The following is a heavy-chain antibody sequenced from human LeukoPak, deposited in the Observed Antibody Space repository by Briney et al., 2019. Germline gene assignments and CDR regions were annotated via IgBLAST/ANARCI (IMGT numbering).Heavy chain of an antibody. J-gene: IGHJ3*02. D-gene: IGHD6-6*01. CDR1: GYTFTSYY. CDR2: INPSGGST. CDR3: AKGEYSGSMYAFDI. V-gene: IGHV1-46*01. Sequence: ASVKVSCKASGYTFTSYYMHWVRQAPGQGLEWMGIINPSGGSTSYAQKFQGRVTMTRDMSTSTVYMELSSLRAEDMALYYCAKGEYSGSMYAFDIWGQGTMVTVSS.